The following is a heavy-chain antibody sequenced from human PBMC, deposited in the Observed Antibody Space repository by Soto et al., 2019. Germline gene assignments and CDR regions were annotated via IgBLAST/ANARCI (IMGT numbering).Heavy chain of an antibody. CDR1: GYMFPIYH. D-gene: IGHD2-21*02. CDR2: IDPSDSRT. Sequence: PGGSLKISCEASGYMFPIYHISWVRQMPGKGLEWVGKIDPSDSRTMYRPSSRARITISVDKSINTAYLEWGRLKASDTAMYYCARHDCNGHFAFWGQGTQVTVSA. J-gene: IGHJ4*02. V-gene: IGHV5-10-1*01. CDR3: ARHDCNGHFAF.